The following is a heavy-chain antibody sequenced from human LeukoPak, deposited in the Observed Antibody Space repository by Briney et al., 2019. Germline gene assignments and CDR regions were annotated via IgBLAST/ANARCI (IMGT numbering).Heavy chain of an antibody. Sequence: ASETLSLTCSVSGGSISNYFWGWLRQPAGKGLEWVGRLSASGTTNYNPSLRSRVTIAVDTSKNQFSLKLSSMIAADTAVYYCARRRMRTTSCQVVYWGQGTLVTVSS. CDR1: GGSISNYF. J-gene: IGHJ4*02. CDR3: ARRRMRTTSCQVVY. V-gene: IGHV4-4*07. D-gene: IGHD2-2*01. CDR2: LSASGTT.